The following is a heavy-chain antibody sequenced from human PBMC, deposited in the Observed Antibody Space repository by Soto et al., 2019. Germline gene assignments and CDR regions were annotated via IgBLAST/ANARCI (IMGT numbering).Heavy chain of an antibody. V-gene: IGHV3-23*01. D-gene: IGHD6-6*01. CDR3: PYSVRIAARLPSGMDV. J-gene: IGHJ6*02. Sequence: PGGSLRLSCAASEFTFSNYAMSWVRQAPGKGLEWVSSISDNGGTTYYADSVKGRFTISRDNSKNTLYLQMNSLRAEDTAVYYCPYSVRIAARLPSGMDVGCQGTSVTVSS. CDR2: ISDNGGTT. CDR1: EFTFSNYA.